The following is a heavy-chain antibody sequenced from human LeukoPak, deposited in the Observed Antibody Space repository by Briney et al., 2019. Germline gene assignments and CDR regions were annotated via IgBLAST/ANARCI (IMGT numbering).Heavy chain of an antibody. Sequence: LETLSLTCTVSGVSISSSNSYWGWLRPPPGMGLDWIVCINYSGNTYYNASLKSQVSISMDTSKNQFSLRLTSVTAADTAVYYCARAGPSSGWYDPYYYMDVWGKGTTVTVSS. CDR1: GVSISSSNSY. V-gene: IGHV4-39*01. D-gene: IGHD6-19*01. J-gene: IGHJ6*03. CDR2: INYSGNT. CDR3: ARAGPSSGWYDPYYYMDV.